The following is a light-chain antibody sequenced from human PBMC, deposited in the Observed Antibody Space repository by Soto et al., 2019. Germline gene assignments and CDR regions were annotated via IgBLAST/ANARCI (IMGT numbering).Light chain of an antibody. CDR3: AAWDDSLNGFYV. CDR2: SNN. Sequence: QSVLTQPPSASGTPGQRVTISCSGSSSNIGSNTVNWYQQLPGTAPKLLIYSNNQRPSGVPDRFSGSKSGTSASLAISGLQSEDEADYYCAAWDDSLNGFYVFGTGTKGHRP. J-gene: IGLJ1*01. V-gene: IGLV1-44*01. CDR1: SSNIGSNT.